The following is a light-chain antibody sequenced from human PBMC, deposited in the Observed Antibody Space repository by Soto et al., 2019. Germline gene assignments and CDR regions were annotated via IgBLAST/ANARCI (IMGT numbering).Light chain of an antibody. CDR3: AAWDDSLSGPVV. CDR2: RNN. J-gene: IGLJ2*01. V-gene: IGLV1-47*01. Sequence: QAVVTQPPSASGTPGQRVTLSFSGSSSNIGSIYVYWYQQLPGTAPKLLIYRNNQRPSGVPDRFSGSKSGPSASLAISGLRSEDEADYYCAAWDDSLSGPVVFGGGTKLTVL. CDR1: SSNIGSIY.